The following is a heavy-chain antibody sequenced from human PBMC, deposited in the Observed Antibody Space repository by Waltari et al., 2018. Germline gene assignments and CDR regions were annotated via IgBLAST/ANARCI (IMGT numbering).Heavy chain of an antibody. V-gene: IGHV3-30*02. CDR2: IRYDGSHK. D-gene: IGHD5-18*01. J-gene: IGHJ4*02. CDR1: AFPFSNFG. CDR3: AKDRDRNLPGYTYGPSPDY. Sequence: QVQLVESGGGVVQPGGSLRLSCAASAFPFSNFGMYWVRQAPGKGIECVAFIRYDGSHKYYADSVKGRLTTSRDNSKNTQYLQMNSLRARDTALYYCAKDRDRNLPGYTYGPSPDYWGQGTLVTVSS.